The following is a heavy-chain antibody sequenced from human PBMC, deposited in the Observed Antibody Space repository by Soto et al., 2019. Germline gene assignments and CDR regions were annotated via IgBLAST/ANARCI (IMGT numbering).Heavy chain of an antibody. CDR1: GFNVRTNF. CDR2: INSGGT. Sequence: LRLSCAVSGFNVRTNFVSWVRQAPGKGLEWVSVINSGGTYYADSVKGRFIISRDNSKDTFYLQMDSLSPEDTAVYYCARSAPFGVVTKDYYGMDVWGQGTTVTVSS. D-gene: IGHD3-3*01. CDR3: ARSAPFGVVTKDYYGMDV. V-gene: IGHV3-53*01. J-gene: IGHJ6*02.